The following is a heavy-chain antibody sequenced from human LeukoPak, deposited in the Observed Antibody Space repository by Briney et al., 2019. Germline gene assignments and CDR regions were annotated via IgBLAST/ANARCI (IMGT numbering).Heavy chain of an antibody. CDR1: GYIFTSYW. Sequence: GESLKISCKGSGYIFTSYWIGWVRQMPGKGLEWMGIIYPGDSDTRYSPSFQGQVTISADKSISTAYLQWSSLKASDTAMYYCARPIYYYDSSGYSSDAFDIWGQGTMVTVSS. V-gene: IGHV5-51*01. CDR2: IYPGDSDT. J-gene: IGHJ3*02. CDR3: ARPIYYYDSSGYSSDAFDI. D-gene: IGHD3-22*01.